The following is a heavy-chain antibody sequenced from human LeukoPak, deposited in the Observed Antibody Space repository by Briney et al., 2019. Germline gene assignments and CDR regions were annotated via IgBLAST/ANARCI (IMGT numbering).Heavy chain of an antibody. CDR2: ISSSSSYI. V-gene: IGHV3-21*01. CDR1: GFNFSNYW. Sequence: GGSLRLSCAASGFNFSNYWIHWVRQAPGKGLEWVSSISSSSSYIYYADSVKGRFTISRDNAKNSLYLQMNSLRAEDTAVYYCARDPSALVDTAMVDYYYYYMDVWGKGTTVTVSS. J-gene: IGHJ6*03. D-gene: IGHD5-18*01. CDR3: ARDPSALVDTAMVDYYYYYMDV.